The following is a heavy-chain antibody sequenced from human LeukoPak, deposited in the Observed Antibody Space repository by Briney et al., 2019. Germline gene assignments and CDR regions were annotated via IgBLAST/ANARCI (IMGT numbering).Heavy chain of an antibody. CDR3: ARGFYFDSGRFHHRYYYYYYGMDV. D-gene: IGHD3-10*01. V-gene: IGHV3-33*01. Sequence: GGSLRLSCAASGFTFTTYGLHWVRQAPGKGLEWVAVIWYDGTNKFYADSVKGRFTVSRDNSKNTLYLQMNSLRAEDTAVYYCARGFYFDSGRFHHRYYYYYYGMDVWGQGTTVTVSS. CDR1: GFTFTTYG. CDR2: IWYDGTNK. J-gene: IGHJ6*02.